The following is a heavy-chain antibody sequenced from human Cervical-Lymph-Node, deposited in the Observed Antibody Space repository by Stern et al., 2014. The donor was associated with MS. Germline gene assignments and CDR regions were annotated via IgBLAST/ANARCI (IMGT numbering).Heavy chain of an antibody. V-gene: IGHV3-21*01. CDR2: INSGCGYI. CDR1: GFTFYSYG. CDR3: ARDVRGANRFYYYGMDV. J-gene: IGHJ6*02. Sequence: EVQLVESGGTLVKPGGSLRLSCEASGFTFYSYGMNWVRQAPGKGLEWISSINSGCGYIEYAASVKGRFTISRDNAKKSLYLQMNSLRAEDTAVYYCARDVRGANRFYYYGMDVWGQGTTVTVSS. D-gene: IGHD4/OR15-4a*01.